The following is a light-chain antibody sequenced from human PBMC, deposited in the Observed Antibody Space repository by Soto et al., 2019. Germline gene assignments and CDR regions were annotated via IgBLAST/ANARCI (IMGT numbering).Light chain of an antibody. CDR2: DAS. J-gene: IGKJ3*01. V-gene: IGKV3-11*01. CDR3: QQRSNWPPFT. Sequence: EIVLTQSPAPLSLSPGERATLSCRASQSVSSYLAWYQQKPGQAPRLLIYDASNRATGIPARFSGSGSGTDFTLTISCLEPEDFAVYYCQQRSNWPPFTFGPGTKVEIK. CDR1: QSVSSY.